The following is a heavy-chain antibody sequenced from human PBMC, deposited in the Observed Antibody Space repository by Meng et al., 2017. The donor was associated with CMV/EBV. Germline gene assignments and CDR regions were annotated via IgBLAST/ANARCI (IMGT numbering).Heavy chain of an antibody. J-gene: IGHJ4*02. CDR2: IIPIFDTA. Sequence: QVQLVQSGAEVKKPGSSVKVSCKASGGTLSSYAISWVRQAPGQGLEWMGGIIPIFDTANYAQKFQGRVTITADESTSTAYMELSSLRSEDTAVYYCASPVRRVAVAGPFDYWGQGTLVTVAS. D-gene: IGHD6-19*01. V-gene: IGHV1-69*12. CDR3: ASPVRRVAVAGPFDY. CDR1: GGTLSSYA.